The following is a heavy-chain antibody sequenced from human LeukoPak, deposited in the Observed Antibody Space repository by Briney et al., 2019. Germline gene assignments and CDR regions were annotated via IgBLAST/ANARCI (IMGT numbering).Heavy chain of an antibody. J-gene: IGHJ5*02. CDR1: GGTFSSYA. Sequence: WASVKVSCKASGGTFSSYAISWVRQAPGQGLEWMGGIIPIFGTANYAQKFQGRVTITADESTSTAYMELSSLRSEDTAVYYCARDRVRGSYYNWFDPWGQGTLVTVSS. CDR2: IIPIFGTA. D-gene: IGHD1-26*01. CDR3: ARDRVRGSYYNWFDP. V-gene: IGHV1-69*13.